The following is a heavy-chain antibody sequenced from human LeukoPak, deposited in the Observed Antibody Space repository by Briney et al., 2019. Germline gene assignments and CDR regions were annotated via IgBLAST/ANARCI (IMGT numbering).Heavy chain of an antibody. CDR3: ARGKSAAADFDY. CDR2: ISSSSSYI. D-gene: IGHD6-13*01. CDR1: GFTFSSYS. J-gene: IGHJ4*02. V-gene: IGHV3-21*01. Sequence: GGSLRLSCAASGFTFSSYSMNWVRQAPGKGLEWVSSISSSSSYIYYADSVKGQFTISRDNAKNSLYLQMNSLRAEDTAVYYCARGKSAAADFDYWGQGTLVTVSS.